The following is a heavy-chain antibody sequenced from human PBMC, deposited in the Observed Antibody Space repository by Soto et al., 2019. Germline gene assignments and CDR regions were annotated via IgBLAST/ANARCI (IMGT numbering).Heavy chain of an antibody. J-gene: IGHJ4*02. D-gene: IGHD2-8*02. V-gene: IGHV3-64D*08. CDR2: ISSNGGST. Sequence: GGSLRLSCSASGFTFSSYAMHWVRQAPGKGLEYVSAISSNGGSTYYADSVKGRLTISRDNSKNTLYLQMSSLRAGDTAVYYGVKGAAGVFDYWGQGTLVTVSS. CDR1: GFTFSSYA. CDR3: VKGAAGVFDY.